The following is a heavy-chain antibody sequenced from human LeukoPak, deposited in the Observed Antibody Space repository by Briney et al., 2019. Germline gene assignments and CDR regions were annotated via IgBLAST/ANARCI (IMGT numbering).Heavy chain of an antibody. D-gene: IGHD3-3*01. V-gene: IGHV3-7*01. CDR1: GFTFSSYW. CDR3: ARDCSYDFWSGYSTPDY. J-gene: IGHJ4*02. Sequence: GGSLRLSCAASGFTFSSYWMSWVRQAPGKGLEWVANIKQDGSEKYYVDSVKGRFTISRDNAKNSLYLQMNSLRAEDTAVYYCARDCSYDFWSGYSTPDYWGQGTLVTVSS. CDR2: IKQDGSEK.